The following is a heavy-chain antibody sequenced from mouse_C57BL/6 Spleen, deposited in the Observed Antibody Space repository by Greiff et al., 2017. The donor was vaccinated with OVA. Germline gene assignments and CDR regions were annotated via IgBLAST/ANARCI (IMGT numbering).Heavy chain of an antibody. CDR3: ARETTRYFDV. Sequence: EVQLVESGGGLVKPGGSLKLSCAASGFTFSDYGMHWVRQAPEKGLEWVAYISSGSSTIYYADTVKGRFTISRDNAKNTLFLQMTSLRSEDTAMYYCARETTRYFDVWGTGTTVTVSS. CDR2: ISSGSSTI. J-gene: IGHJ1*03. CDR1: GFTFSDYG. V-gene: IGHV5-17*01. D-gene: IGHD2-13*01.